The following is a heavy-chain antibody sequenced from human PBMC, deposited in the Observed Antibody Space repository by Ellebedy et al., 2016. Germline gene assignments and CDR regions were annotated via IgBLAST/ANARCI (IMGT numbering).Heavy chain of an antibody. CDR3: ARGIRYYDSSGYYDEIDY. CDR2: IYSGGST. J-gene: IGHJ4*02. D-gene: IGHD3-22*01. Sequence: GGSLRLSCAASGFTVSSNYMSWVRQAPGKGLEWVSVIYSGGSTYYADSVKGRFTISRDNSKNTLYLQMNSLRAEDTAVYYCARGIRYYDSSGYYDEIDYWGQGTLVTVSS. V-gene: IGHV3-66*01. CDR1: GFTVSSNY.